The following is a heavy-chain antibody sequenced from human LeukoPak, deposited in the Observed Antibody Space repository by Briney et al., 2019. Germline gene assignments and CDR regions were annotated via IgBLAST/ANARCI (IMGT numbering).Heavy chain of an antibody. Sequence: SQTLSLTCSVSGGSINRGTHYWSWIRQPAGKGLEWIGRVYTTGNTNYNPSLWSRVTISVDTSKNQFSLRLSSVTAADTAVYYCARPTEIYWYFDLWGRGTLVTVSS. D-gene: IGHD4-11*01. J-gene: IGHJ2*01. CDR3: ARPTEIYWYFDL. CDR2: VYTTGNT. V-gene: IGHV4-61*02. CDR1: GGSINRGTHY.